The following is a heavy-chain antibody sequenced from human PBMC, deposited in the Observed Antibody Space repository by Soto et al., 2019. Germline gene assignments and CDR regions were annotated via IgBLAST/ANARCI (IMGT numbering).Heavy chain of an antibody. Sequence: ASVKVSCKASGYTFTGYYMHWVRQAPGQGLEWMGWINPNSGGTNYAQKFQGRVTITRDTSAITAYMELSNLRSEDTAVYYCVRDWTHYDSSGPGDYWGQGTLVTVSS. V-gene: IGHV1-2*02. CDR3: VRDWTHYDSSGPGDY. D-gene: IGHD3-22*01. CDR2: INPNSGGT. CDR1: GYTFTGYY. J-gene: IGHJ4*02.